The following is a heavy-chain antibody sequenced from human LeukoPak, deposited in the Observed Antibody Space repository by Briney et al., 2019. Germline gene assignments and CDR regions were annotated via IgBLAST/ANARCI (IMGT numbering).Heavy chain of an antibody. CDR1: GFTFSSYW. CDR3: ASSRQVPAAMFGY. CDR2: IKQDGSEK. J-gene: IGHJ4*02. D-gene: IGHD2-2*01. Sequence: PGGSLRLSCAASGFTFSSYWMSWVRQAPGKGLEWVANIKQDGSEKYYVDSVKGRFTISRDNAKNSLYLQMNSLRAEDTAVYYCASSRQVPAAMFGYWGQGTLVTVSS. V-gene: IGHV3-7*01.